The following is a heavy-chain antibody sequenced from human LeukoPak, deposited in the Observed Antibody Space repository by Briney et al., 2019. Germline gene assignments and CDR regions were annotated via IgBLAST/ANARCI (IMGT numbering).Heavy chain of an antibody. J-gene: IGHJ4*02. Sequence: PGGSLRLSCAASGFTVSSNYMSWVRQAPGKGLEWVSVIYSGGSTYYADSVKGRFTISRDNSKNTPYLQMNSLRAEDTAVYYCATCFFRSGSGYFDYWGQGTLVTVSS. D-gene: IGHD3-10*01. CDR1: GFTVSSNY. CDR3: ATCFFRSGSGYFDY. CDR2: IYSGGST. V-gene: IGHV3-53*01.